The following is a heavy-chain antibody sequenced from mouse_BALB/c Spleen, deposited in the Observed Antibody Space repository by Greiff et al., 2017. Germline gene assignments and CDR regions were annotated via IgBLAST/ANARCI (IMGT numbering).Heavy chain of an antibody. J-gene: IGHJ2*01. CDR2: ISSGGGNT. D-gene: IGHD2-4*01. CDR3: ARYWDYDYDRGYYFDY. V-gene: IGHV5-9*03. CDR1: GFTFSSYT. Sequence: DVMLVESGGGLVQPGGSLKLSCAASGFTFSSYTMSWVRQTPEKRLEWVATISSGGGNTYYPDSVKGRFTISRDNAKNNLYLQMSSLRSEDTALYYCARYWDYDYDRGYYFDYWGQGTTLTVSS.